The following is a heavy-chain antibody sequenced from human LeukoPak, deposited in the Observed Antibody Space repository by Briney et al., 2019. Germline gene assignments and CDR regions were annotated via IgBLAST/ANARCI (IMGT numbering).Heavy chain of an antibody. V-gene: IGHV1-2*02. Sequence: ASVKVSCKVSGYTLTELSMHWVRQAPGKGLEWMGWINPNSGGTNYAQKFQGRVTMTRDTSISTAYMELSRLRSDDTAVYYCARLAGQQLVDDYWGQGTLVTVSS. CDR3: ARLAGQQLVDDY. J-gene: IGHJ4*02. CDR1: GYTLTELS. CDR2: INPNSGGT. D-gene: IGHD6-13*01.